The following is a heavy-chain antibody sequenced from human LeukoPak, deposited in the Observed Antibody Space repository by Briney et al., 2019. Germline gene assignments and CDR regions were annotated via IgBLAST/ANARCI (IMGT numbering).Heavy chain of an antibody. CDR3: ARVGSYSHSDAFDI. V-gene: IGHV3-7*01. J-gene: IGHJ3*02. Sequence: GGSLRLSCAASGFTFSSYWMSWVRQAPGKGLEWVANIKQDGSEKYYVDSVKGRFTISRDNAKNSLYLQMNSLRAEDTAVYYCARVGSYSHSDAFDIWGQGTMVTVSS. CDR2: IKQDGSEK. CDR1: GFTFSSYW. D-gene: IGHD1-26*01.